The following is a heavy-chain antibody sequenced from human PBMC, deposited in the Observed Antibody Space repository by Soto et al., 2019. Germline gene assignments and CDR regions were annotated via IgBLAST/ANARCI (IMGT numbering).Heavy chain of an antibody. CDR2: IIPIFGTA. J-gene: IGHJ4*02. D-gene: IGHD2-2*01. Sequence: GASVKVSCKASGGTFSSYAISWVRQAPGQGLEWMGGIIPIFGTANYAQKFQGRVTITADESTSTAYMELSSLRSEDTAVYYCVRARYCSSTSCQGGFDYWGQGTLVTVSS. CDR1: GGTFSSYA. CDR3: VRARYCSSTSCQGGFDY. V-gene: IGHV1-69*13.